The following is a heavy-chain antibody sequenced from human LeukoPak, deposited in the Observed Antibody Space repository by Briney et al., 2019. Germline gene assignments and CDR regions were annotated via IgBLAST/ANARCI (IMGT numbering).Heavy chain of an antibody. CDR2: IIPILGIA. CDR3: ARGTDSSGYYYPTYSY. Sequence: ASVKVSCKASGGTFSSYAISWVRQAPGQGLEWMGRIIPILGIANYAQKFQGRVTITADKSTSTAYMELSSLRSEDTAVYYCARGTDSSGYYYPTYSYWGQGTLVTVSS. D-gene: IGHD3-22*01. CDR1: GGTFSSYA. V-gene: IGHV1-69*04. J-gene: IGHJ4*02.